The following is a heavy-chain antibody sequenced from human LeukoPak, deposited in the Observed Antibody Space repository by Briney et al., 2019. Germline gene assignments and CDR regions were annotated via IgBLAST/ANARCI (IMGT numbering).Heavy chain of an antibody. CDR3: ARGETYYYGSGCSQPFDY. CDR2: IYYGGST. D-gene: IGHD3-10*01. Sequence: SETLSLTCTVSGGSISRYYWSWIRQPPGKGLEWIGYIYYGGSTNYNPSLKSRVTISVDTSKNQFSLKLSSVTAADTAVYYCARGETYYYGSGCSQPFDYWGQRTLVTVSS. CDR1: GGSISRYY. V-gene: IGHV4-59*12. J-gene: IGHJ4*02.